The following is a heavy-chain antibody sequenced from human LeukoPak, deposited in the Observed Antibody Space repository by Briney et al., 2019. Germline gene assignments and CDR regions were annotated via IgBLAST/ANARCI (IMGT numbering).Heavy chain of an antibody. V-gene: IGHV3-53*01. D-gene: IGHD6-19*01. CDR3: ARDPGGWYWDY. J-gene: IGHJ4*02. Sequence: GGSLRLSCAASGVTVSSSYMSWVRQAPRKGLEWVSVIYSGGSTYYADSVKGRFTISRDNSKNTLYLQMNSLRAEDTAVYYCARDPGGWYWDYWGQGTLVTVSS. CDR2: IYSGGST. CDR1: GVTVSSSY.